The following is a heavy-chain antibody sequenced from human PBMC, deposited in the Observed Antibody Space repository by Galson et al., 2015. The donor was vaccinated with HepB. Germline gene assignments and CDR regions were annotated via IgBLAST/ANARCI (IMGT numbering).Heavy chain of an antibody. CDR2: IIPILGIA. V-gene: IGHV1-69*02. J-gene: IGHJ4*02. CDR3: ARAHSTYDSSGYYDY. Sequence: SVKVSCKASGGTFSSYTISWVRQAPGRGLEWMGRIIPILGIANYAQKFQGRVTITADKSTSTAYMELSSLRSEDTAVYYCARAHSTYDSSGYYDYWGQGTLVTVSS. D-gene: IGHD3-22*01. CDR1: GGTFSSYT.